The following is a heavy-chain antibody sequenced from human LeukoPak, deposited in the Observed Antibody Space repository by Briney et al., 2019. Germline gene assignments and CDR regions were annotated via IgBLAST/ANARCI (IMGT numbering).Heavy chain of an antibody. D-gene: IGHD3-9*01. J-gene: IGHJ4*02. Sequence: SVKVSCKASGGTFSSYTISWVLQAPGQGLEWMGRIIPILGIANYAQKFQGRVTITADKSTSTAYMELSSLRSEDTAVYYCARDGNDIFTGYYFDYWGQGTLVTVSS. CDR2: IIPILGIA. V-gene: IGHV1-69*04. CDR1: GGTFSSYT. CDR3: ARDGNDIFTGYYFDY.